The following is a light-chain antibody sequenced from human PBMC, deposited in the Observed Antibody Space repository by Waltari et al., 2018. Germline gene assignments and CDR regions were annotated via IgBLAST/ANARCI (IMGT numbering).Light chain of an antibody. Sequence: IQLPQSPSSLSPFVGDRVPITCRASQGISGYLAWYQQKPGKAPKLLIYSASTLQSGVPSRFSGSGSGTDFTLTISSLQPEDFATYYCQQFKSYPITFGQGTRLDIK. V-gene: IGKV1-9*01. CDR3: QQFKSYPIT. CDR1: QGISGY. J-gene: IGKJ5*01. CDR2: SAS.